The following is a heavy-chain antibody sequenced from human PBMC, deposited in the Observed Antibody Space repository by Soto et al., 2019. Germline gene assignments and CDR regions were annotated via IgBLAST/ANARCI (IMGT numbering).Heavy chain of an antibody. CDR2: IRRSGTYT. CDR3: ARVVLGGAAAGPRTYCYYYNMVV. CDR1: GLTLTDYS. J-gene: IGHJ6*02. V-gene: IGHV3-21*01. D-gene: IGHD6-13*01. Sequence: EVQLVVSGGGLIKPGESLRLSCAASGLTLTDYSINWVRQAPGKGLEWVSSIRRSGTYTYYADSVRGRFTISTDKANNSRYLQMNSMRAEETAVYYCARVVLGGAAAGPRTYCYYYNMVVWGQGTAVTVSS.